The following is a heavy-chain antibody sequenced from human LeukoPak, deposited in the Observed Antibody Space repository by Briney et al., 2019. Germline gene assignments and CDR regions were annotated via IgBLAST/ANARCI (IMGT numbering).Heavy chain of an antibody. CDR2: TNSDGSST. J-gene: IGHJ4*02. D-gene: IGHD3-22*01. CDR1: GFSFSSHW. V-gene: IGHV3-74*01. CDR3: ASVRVVSGHYFDY. Sequence: PGGSLRLSCAASGFSFSSHWMLWARRAPGKGLVWVSRTNSDGSSTSYADSVKGRFTTTRDNAKNTLYLQINSLRAEDTAVYYCASVRVVSGHYFDYWGRGTLVTVSS.